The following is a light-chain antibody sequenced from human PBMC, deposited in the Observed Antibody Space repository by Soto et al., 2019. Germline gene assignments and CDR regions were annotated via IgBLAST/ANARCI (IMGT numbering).Light chain of an antibody. CDR2: SLN. J-gene: IGLJ3*02. CDR3: STWDDRLNAWV. V-gene: IGLV1-44*01. Sequence: QSVLTQPPSASGTPGQTVSISCSGGSSNIGDRDVDWYQQVPGTAPKLLIYSLNQRPSGVPDRFSASKSGASASLAISGLQFEDEAVYYCSTWDDRLNAWVFGGGTKLTGL. CDR1: SSNIGDRD.